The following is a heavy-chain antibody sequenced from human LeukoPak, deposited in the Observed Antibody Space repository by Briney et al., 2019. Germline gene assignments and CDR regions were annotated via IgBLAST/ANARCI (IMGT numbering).Heavy chain of an antibody. J-gene: IGHJ4*02. CDR1: GFTFSSYA. CDR2: IKQDGSEK. D-gene: IGHD3-9*01. CDR3: ARDKPNYDILTGYFY. V-gene: IGHV3-7*01. Sequence: GGSLRLSCAASGFTFSSYAMSWVRQAPGKGLEWVANIKQDGSEKYYVDSVKGRFTISRDNAKNSLYLQMNSLRAEDTAVYYCARDKPNYDILTGYFYWGQGTLVTVSS.